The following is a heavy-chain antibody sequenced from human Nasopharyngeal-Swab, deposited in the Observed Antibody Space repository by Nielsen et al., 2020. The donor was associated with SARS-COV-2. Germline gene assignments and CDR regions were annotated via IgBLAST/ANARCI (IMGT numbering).Heavy chain of an antibody. CDR3: TRDDFNWYFDL. CDR2: ISASSGNT. Sequence: SVKVSFQASGYSFSCYGITWVRQAPGQGLEWMGWISASSGNTNYAQNLRGRVTMTTDTSTNTDYMELRSLRLDDTAMYYCTRDDFNWYFDLWGRGTLVTVSS. CDR1: GYSFSCYG. V-gene: IGHV1-18*01. D-gene: IGHD3/OR15-3a*01. J-gene: IGHJ2*01.